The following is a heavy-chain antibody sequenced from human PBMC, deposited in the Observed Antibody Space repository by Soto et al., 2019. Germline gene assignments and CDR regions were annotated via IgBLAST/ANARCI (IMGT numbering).Heavy chain of an antibody. CDR2: SSATGAGT. D-gene: IGHD1-7*01. Sequence: GGSLKLSCAASGFTFSSYGMTWVRQAPGKGLEWVSFSSATGAGTYYAASVKGRFTISRDNSKNTLYLQMSSLRADDTAVYYCAKDRRAGGNYGFYSDFWGQGALVTVSS. J-gene: IGHJ4*02. CDR1: GFTFSSYG. V-gene: IGHV3-23*01. CDR3: AKDRRAGGNYGFYSDF.